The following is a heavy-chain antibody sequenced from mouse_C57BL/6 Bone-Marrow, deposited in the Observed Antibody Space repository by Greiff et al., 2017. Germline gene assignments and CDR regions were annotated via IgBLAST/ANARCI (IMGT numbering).Heavy chain of an antibody. CDR1: GYSFTSYW. CDR2: INPSNGGT. Sequence: QVQLQQPGTELVKPGASVKLSCKASGYSFTSYWMHWVKQRPGQGLEWIGNINPSNGGTNYNEKFKSKATLTVDKSSSTAYMQLSILTSVDSAVDYGVKSGYLVWAFWGQGTTLTVSS. J-gene: IGHJ2*01. D-gene: IGHD2-10*02. V-gene: IGHV1-53*01. CDR3: VKSGYLVWAF.